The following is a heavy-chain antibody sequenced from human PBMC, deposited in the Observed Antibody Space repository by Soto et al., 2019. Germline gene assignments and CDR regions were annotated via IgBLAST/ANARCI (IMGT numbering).Heavy chain of an antibody. V-gene: IGHV1-69*06. CDR2: IIPIFGTA. CDR1: GGTFSSYA. D-gene: IGHD1-26*01. J-gene: IGHJ6*02. Sequence: ASVKVSCKASGGTFSSYAISWVRQAPGQGLEWMGGIIPIFGTANYAQKFQGRVTITADKSTSTAYMELSSMRSEDTAVYYCASDVGATSYYYYGMDVWGQGTPVTVSS. CDR3: ASDVGATSYYYYGMDV.